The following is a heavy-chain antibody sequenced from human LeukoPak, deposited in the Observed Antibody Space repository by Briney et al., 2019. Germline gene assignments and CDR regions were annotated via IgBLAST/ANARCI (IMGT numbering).Heavy chain of an antibody. D-gene: IGHD3-3*01. CDR2: ISYDGSNK. CDR1: GYTFTSYY. V-gene: IGHV3-30*04. CDR3: ARHGVAVSGNAFDF. Sequence: SCKASGYTFTSYYMHWVRQAPGKGLEWVAVISYDGSNKYYADSVKGRFTISRDNSKNTLYLQMNSLRAEDTAVYYCARHGVAVSGNAFDFWGLGTMVTVSS. J-gene: IGHJ3*01.